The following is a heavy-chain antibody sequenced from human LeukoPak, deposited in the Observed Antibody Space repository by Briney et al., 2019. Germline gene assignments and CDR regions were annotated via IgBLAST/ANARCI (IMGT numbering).Heavy chain of an antibody. D-gene: IGHD1-26*01. Sequence: GGSLRLSCAASGFTFSSYWMHWVRQAPGKGLVWVSRINSDGSSTSYADSVKGRFTISRDNAKSTLYLQMNSLRAEDTAVYYCARVQIIVGASNGLDYWGQGTLVTVSS. CDR2: INSDGSST. CDR3: ARVQIIVGASNGLDY. J-gene: IGHJ4*02. CDR1: GFTFSSYW. V-gene: IGHV3-74*01.